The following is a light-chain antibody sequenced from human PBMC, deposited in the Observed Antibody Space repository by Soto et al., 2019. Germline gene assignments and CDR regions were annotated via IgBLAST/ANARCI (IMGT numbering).Light chain of an antibody. J-gene: IGKJ2*02. CDR1: QDISNY. CDR2: DAS. V-gene: IGKV1-33*01. CDR3: QQYDNLPRT. Sequence: DIQMTQSPSSLSASVGDRVTITCQASQDISNYLNWYQQKPGKAPKLLIYDASNLETGVPSTFSGSGSGTDFTFTISSLQPEDIATYYRQQYDNLPRTFGQGTKLEIK.